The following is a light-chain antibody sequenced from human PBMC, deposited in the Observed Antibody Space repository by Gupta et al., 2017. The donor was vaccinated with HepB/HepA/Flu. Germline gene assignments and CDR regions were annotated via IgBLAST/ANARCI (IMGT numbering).Light chain of an antibody. V-gene: IGKV2-28*01. Sequence: DIVMTQSPLSLPVTPGEPASISCRSSQSLLHSNGYNYLDWYLQKPGQSPQLLIYLGSNRASGVPDRFSGSGSGTDFTLKISRVEAEDVGVYYCMQALHTPHTLGQGTKVEIK. CDR3: MQALHTPHT. CDR1: QSLLHSNGYNY. J-gene: IGKJ1*01. CDR2: LGS.